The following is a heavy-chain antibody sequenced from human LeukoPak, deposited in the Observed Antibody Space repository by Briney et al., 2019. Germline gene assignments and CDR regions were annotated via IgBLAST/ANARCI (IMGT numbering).Heavy chain of an antibody. CDR2: LYSGGST. Sequence: GGSLRLSCAASGFTVSSNYMSWVRQAPGKGLELLSVLYSGGSTYYSDSVKGRFTISRDNSKNTLFLQMKSLRAEDTAVYYCASSRIAVAGTFDYWGQGTLVTVSS. CDR1: GFTVSSNY. J-gene: IGHJ4*02. V-gene: IGHV3-53*01. D-gene: IGHD6-19*01. CDR3: ASSRIAVAGTFDY.